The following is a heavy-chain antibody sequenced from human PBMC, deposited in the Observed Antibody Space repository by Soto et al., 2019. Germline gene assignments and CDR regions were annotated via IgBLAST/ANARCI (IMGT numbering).Heavy chain of an antibody. CDR2: INSDGSST. CDR3: ARAAQLRYFDWLWVFDV. Sequence: XGSLKLSCAASGFTFSSYWMHWVRQAPGKGLVWVSRINSDGSSTSYADSVKGRFTISRDNAKNTLYLQMNSLRAEDTAVYYCARAAQLRYFDWLWVFDVWGQGTMVTVSS. D-gene: IGHD3-9*01. CDR1: GFTFSSYW. V-gene: IGHV3-74*01. J-gene: IGHJ3*01.